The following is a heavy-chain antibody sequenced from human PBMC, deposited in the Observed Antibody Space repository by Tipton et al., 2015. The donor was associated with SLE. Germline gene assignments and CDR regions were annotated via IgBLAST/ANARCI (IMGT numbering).Heavy chain of an antibody. CDR3: ARAIRFFGP. J-gene: IGHJ5*02. Sequence: TLSLTCSVSGDSISSGAYYWGWIRQHPGKGLEWIGYIYNLGNTYYNPSLKSRLAISIDTSKNQFSLKLTSVTAADTAVYYCARAIRFFGPWGQGTLVTVSS. CDR2: IYNLGNT. V-gene: IGHV4-31*03. D-gene: IGHD2-2*02. CDR1: GDSISSGAYY.